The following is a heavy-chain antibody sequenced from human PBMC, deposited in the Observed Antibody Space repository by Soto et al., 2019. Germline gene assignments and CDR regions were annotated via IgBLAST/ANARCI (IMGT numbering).Heavy chain of an antibody. J-gene: IGHJ4*02. Sequence: EVQLVESGGDLVQPGGSLRLSCAASGFTVSSRYMSWVRQAAGKGLEWVSVIYTDGNTNYAESVKGRFTISRDNSENTVYLQMNSLRAEDTALYYCVRDPWDYWDQGTLVTVCS. CDR2: IYTDGNT. V-gene: IGHV3-66*01. CDR3: VRDPWDY. CDR1: GFTVSSRY.